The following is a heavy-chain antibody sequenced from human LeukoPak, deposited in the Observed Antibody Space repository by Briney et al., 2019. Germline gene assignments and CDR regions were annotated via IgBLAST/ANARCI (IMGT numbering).Heavy chain of an antibody. CDR1: GYTFTGYY. D-gene: IGHD2-15*01. CDR3: SKVTPGTCCAFDI. CDR2: INPNGGDR. V-gene: IGHV1-2*02. Sequence: GASVTVSCKASGYTFTGYYMHWVRQAPGQGLEWVGWINPNGGDRKYGQQFSGRVTMTRDTYISTAYLELSRQRSGDTATDYCSKVTPGTCCAFDIWGQETMVTVSS. J-gene: IGHJ3*02.